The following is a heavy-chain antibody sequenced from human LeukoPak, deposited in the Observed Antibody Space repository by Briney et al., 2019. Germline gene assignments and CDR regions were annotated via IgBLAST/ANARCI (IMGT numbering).Heavy chain of an antibody. J-gene: IGHJ4*02. CDR3: AKDTGYSGSFRPFDY. CDR1: GFTFDDYA. D-gene: IGHD1-26*01. V-gene: IGHV3-9*01. CDR2: ISWNSGSI. Sequence: PGRSLRLSCAASGFTFDDYAMHWVRQAPGKGLEWVSGISWNSGSIGYADSVKGRFTISRDNAKNSLYLQMNSLRAEDTALYYCAKDTGYSGSFRPFDYWGQGTLVTVSS.